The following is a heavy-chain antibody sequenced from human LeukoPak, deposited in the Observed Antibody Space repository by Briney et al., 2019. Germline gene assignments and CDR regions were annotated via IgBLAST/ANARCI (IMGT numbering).Heavy chain of an antibody. CDR3: ARGDNSGYVY. CDR2: INHRGIT. D-gene: IGHD5-12*01. CDR1: GGSFSGYY. J-gene: IGHJ4*02. V-gene: IGHV4-34*01. Sequence: SETLSLTCAVYGGSFSGYYWSWIRQPPGQGLEWIGEINHRGITHYSPSLKSRVTLSVDKSKDQFSLKLSSVTAADTAVYYCARGDNSGYVYWGQGTLVTVSS.